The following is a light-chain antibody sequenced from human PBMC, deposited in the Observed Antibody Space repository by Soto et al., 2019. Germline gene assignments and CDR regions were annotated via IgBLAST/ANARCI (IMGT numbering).Light chain of an antibody. Sequence: QSALTQPASVSGSPGQSITISCTGTRSDVGRYNYVSWYQQYPGKAPKLIIFEVSIRPSGVSNRFSGSKSGTTASLTISGLQIEDEADYYCSSYTSRTSVVFGGGTKVTVL. CDR3: SSYTSRTSVV. CDR2: EVS. J-gene: IGLJ2*01. CDR1: RSDVGRYNY. V-gene: IGLV2-14*01.